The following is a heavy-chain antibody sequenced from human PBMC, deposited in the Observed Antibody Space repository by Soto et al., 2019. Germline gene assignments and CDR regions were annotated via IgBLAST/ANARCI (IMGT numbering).Heavy chain of an antibody. CDR1: GGSISSGGYY. V-gene: IGHV4-61*08. CDR2: IYYSGST. CDR3: ARDGRFTMVRGAHYGMDV. Sequence: SETLSLTCAVSGGSISSGGYYWSWIRQPPGKGLEWIGYIYYSGSTNYNPSLKSRVTISVDTSKNQFSLKLSSVTAADTAVYYCARDGRFTMVRGAHYGMDVWGQGTTVTVSS. J-gene: IGHJ6*02. D-gene: IGHD3-10*01.